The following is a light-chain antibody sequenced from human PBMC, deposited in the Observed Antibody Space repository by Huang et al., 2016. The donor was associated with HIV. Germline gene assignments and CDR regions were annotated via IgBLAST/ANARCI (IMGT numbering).Light chain of an antibody. J-gene: IGKJ4*01. CDR2: VAS. V-gene: IGKV1-39*01. Sequence: DIQMTQSPSSLSASVGDRVTIACRASQSIGTYLNLYQQKRGKAPRLLIHVASSLQSGVPSMFSGSGSGTDFTLTISSLQPEDFATYYCQQSYSALGLTFGGGTKVEIK. CDR3: QQSYSALGLT. CDR1: QSIGTY.